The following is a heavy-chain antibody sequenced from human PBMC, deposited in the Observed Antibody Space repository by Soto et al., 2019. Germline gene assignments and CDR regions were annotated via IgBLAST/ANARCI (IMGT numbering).Heavy chain of an antibody. CDR1: GFTFSDYY. CDR3: AREGYCSSTTCHYGMDV. V-gene: IGHV3-11*06. J-gene: IGHJ6*02. Sequence: QVQLVESGGGLVKPGGSLRLSCAASGFTFSDYYMSWIRQAPGKGLEWVSFISSSNSYIQYADSVKGRFTISRDNAKNSLFMQLHSLRAEDTAVYYCAREGYCSSTTCHYGMDVWGQGTTVTVSS. CDR2: ISSSNSYI. D-gene: IGHD2-2*01.